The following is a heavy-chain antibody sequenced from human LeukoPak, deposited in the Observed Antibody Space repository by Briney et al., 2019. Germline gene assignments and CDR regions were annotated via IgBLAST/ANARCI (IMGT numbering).Heavy chain of an antibody. CDR1: GGTSSSYA. D-gene: IGHD2-2*01. Sequence: GASVKVSCKASGGTSSSYAISWVRQAPGQGLEWMGWISTYNDNTDYAQKFHGRVTMTTDTSTSTAYMELRSLTSDDTAVYYCARCSLTCCSLAHWGQGTLVTVSS. CDR2: ISTYNDNT. CDR3: ARCSLTCCSLAH. V-gene: IGHV1-18*01. J-gene: IGHJ4*02.